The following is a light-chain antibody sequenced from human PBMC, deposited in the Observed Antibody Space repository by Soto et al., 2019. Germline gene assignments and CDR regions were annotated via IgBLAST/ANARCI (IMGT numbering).Light chain of an antibody. J-gene: IGKJ1*01. V-gene: IGKV1-5*01. CDR1: QSISSW. CDR3: QQYNSYSWT. Sequence: EIQITPFPSTLFASVGGRVTITCRASQSISSWLAWYQQKPGKAPKLLIYDASSLESGVPSRFSGSGSGTEFTLTISSLQPDDFATYYCQQYNSYSWTFGQGTKVDIK. CDR2: DAS.